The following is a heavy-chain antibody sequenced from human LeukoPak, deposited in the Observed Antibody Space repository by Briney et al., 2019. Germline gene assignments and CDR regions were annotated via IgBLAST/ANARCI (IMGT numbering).Heavy chain of an antibody. J-gene: IGHJ4*02. CDR1: GHTFTSYG. CDR3: ARDQTLGVVNI. Sequence: ASVKVSCKASGHTFTSYGISWVRQAPGQGLEWMGWISAYNGNTNYAQKLQGRVTMTTDTSTSTAYMELRSLRSDDTAVYCCARDQTLGVVNIWGQGTLVTVSS. D-gene: IGHD3-3*01. V-gene: IGHV1-18*01. CDR2: ISAYNGNT.